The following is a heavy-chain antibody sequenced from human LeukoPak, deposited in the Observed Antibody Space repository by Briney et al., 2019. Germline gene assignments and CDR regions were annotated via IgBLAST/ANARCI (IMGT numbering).Heavy chain of an antibody. D-gene: IGHD2-2*01. CDR3: ARLGSVAMPFGY. CDR2: SYYSGST. CDR1: GGSMNNYY. J-gene: IGHJ4*02. Sequence: ASETLSLTCTVSGGSMNNYYWNWIRQPPGKGLEWIGYSYYSGSTNYNPSLKSRVNISVDTSKDQFSLNLSSVTAADTAVYYCARLGSVAMPFGYWGQGTLVTVSS. V-gene: IGHV4-59*08.